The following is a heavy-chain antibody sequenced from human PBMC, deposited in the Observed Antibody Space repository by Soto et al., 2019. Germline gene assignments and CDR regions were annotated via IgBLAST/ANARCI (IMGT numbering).Heavy chain of an antibody. D-gene: IGHD3-16*01. CDR2: ISSRATTI. CDR1: GVTFSVYD. CDR3: ARNFGFWASDI. V-gene: IGHV3-48*01. J-gene: IGHJ3*02. Sequence: GGSLRLSCAASGVTFSVYDMNWVRQAPGKGLEWVSHISSRATTIYYADSVKGRFTISRDNAKNSLFLQMNGLRAEDTAVYFCARNFGFWASDIWGQGTMVTVSS.